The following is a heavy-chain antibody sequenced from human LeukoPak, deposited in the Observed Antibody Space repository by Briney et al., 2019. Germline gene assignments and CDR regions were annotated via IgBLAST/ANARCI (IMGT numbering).Heavy chain of an antibody. V-gene: IGHV4-34*01. Sequence: SETLSLTCAVYGGSFSGYYRSWIRQPPGKGLEWIGEINHSGSTNYNPSLKSRVTISVDTSKNQFSLKLSSVTAADTAVYYCARERRKPYDFWSGYPKPTYFDYWGQGTLVTVSS. D-gene: IGHD3-3*01. CDR2: INHSGST. CDR3: ARERRKPYDFWSGYPKPTYFDY. CDR1: GGSFSGYY. J-gene: IGHJ4*02.